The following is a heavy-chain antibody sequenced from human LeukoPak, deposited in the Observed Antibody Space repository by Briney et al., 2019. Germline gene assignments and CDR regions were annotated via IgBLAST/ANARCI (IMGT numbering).Heavy chain of an antibody. Sequence: GASVKVSCKASGYTFTSYAMNWVRQAPGQGLEWMGWINTNTGNPTYAQGFTGRFVFSLDTSVSTAYLQISSLKAEDTAVYYCARAVRRYFDWTINWFDPWGQGTLVTVSS. CDR1: GYTFTSYA. CDR2: INTNTGNP. J-gene: IGHJ5*02. V-gene: IGHV7-4-1*02. D-gene: IGHD3-9*01. CDR3: ARAVRRYFDWTINWFDP.